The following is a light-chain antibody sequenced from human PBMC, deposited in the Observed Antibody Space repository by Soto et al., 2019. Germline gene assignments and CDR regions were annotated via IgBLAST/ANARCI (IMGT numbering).Light chain of an antibody. J-gene: IGKJ3*01. Sequence: EIVMTQSPATLPVSPGERATLSCRASQSVSSNLAWYQQKPGQAPRLLIYGASTRATGIPGRFSGSGSGTEFTLTISSLQSEDFAVYYCQQYNNWPPFTFGPGTKVDLK. CDR1: QSVSSN. CDR3: QQYNNWPPFT. V-gene: IGKV3-15*01. CDR2: GAS.